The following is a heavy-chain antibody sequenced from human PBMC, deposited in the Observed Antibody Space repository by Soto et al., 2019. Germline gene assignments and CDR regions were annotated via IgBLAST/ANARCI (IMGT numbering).Heavy chain of an antibody. CDR3: ARERITLLRGVTGGYYFDY. Sequence: SETLSLTCTVSGDSISGYYWSWIRQPPGKGLEWIGYISYSGTNYSPSLKSRVTISVDTSKNQFSLKLSSVTAADTAVYYCARERITLLRGVTGGYYFDYWGQGTLVTVSS. V-gene: IGHV4-59*01. J-gene: IGHJ4*02. CDR2: ISYSGT. D-gene: IGHD3-10*01. CDR1: GDSISGYY.